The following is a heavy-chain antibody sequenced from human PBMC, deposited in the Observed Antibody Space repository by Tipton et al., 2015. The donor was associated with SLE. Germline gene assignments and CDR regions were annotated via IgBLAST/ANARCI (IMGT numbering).Heavy chain of an antibody. J-gene: IGHJ6*02. D-gene: IGHD1-1*01. V-gene: IGHV4-31*03. CDR2: IYYSGST. Sequence: TLSLTCTVSGGSISSGHYWSWIRQPPGKALEWIGYIYYSGSTSYKSSLKNRITISVDTSKKQFSLKLTSVTAADTAVYYCARDLTGTIGSAIYGMDVWGQGTTVTVSS. CDR3: ARDLTGTIGSAIYGMDV. CDR1: GGSISSGHY.